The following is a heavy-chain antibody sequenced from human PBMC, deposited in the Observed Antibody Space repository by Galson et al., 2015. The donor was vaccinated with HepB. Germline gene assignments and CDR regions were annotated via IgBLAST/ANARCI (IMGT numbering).Heavy chain of an antibody. V-gene: IGHV1-24*01. CDR2: FDPEEGET. J-gene: IGHJ5*02. D-gene: IGHD1-1*01. CDR3: ASPAGGTTHDSYLDH. Sequence: SVKVSCKVSGYTLTELSMHWVRQAPGKGLEWMGGFDPEEGETSYAQKFQGRVTMTEDTSSDTAYMDLSSLRSADTAVYYCASPAGGTTHDSYLDHWGQGTLVTVSS. CDR1: GYTLTELS.